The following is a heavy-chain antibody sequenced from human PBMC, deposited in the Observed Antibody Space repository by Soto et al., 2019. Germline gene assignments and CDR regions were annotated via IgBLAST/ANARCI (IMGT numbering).Heavy chain of an antibody. D-gene: IGHD6-13*01. CDR3: ARDLAQQQLVRVDAFDI. Sequence: QVQLVQSGAEVKKPGSSVKVSCKASGGTFSSYTISWVRQAPGQGLEWMGRIIPILGIANYAQQFQGRVTITADKSPSTAYMELSSLRSEATAVYYCARDLAQQQLVRVDAFDIWGQGTMVTVAS. CDR2: IIPILGIA. J-gene: IGHJ3*02. V-gene: IGHV1-69*08. CDR1: GGTFSSYT.